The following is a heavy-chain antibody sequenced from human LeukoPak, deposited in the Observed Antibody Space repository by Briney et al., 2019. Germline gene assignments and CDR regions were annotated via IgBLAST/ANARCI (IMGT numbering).Heavy chain of an antibody. Sequence: SETLSLTCAVYGGSFSGYYWSWIRQPPGKGLEWIGEINHIGSTNYNPSLKSRVTISVDTSKNQFSLKLTSVTAADAAIYYCARGPNSTGWYPHWGQGTLVTVSS. CDR1: GGSFSGYY. V-gene: IGHV4-34*01. D-gene: IGHD6-19*01. J-gene: IGHJ4*02. CDR3: ARGPNSTGWYPH. CDR2: INHIGST.